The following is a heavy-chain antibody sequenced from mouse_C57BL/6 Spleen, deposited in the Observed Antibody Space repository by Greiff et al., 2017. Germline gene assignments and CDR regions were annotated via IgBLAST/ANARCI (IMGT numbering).Heavy chain of an antibody. Sequence: QVQLQQPGAELVRPGTSVKLSCKASGYTFTSYWMHWVKQRPGQGLEWIGVIDPSDSYTTYNQKFKGKATLTVDTSSSTAYMQLSSLPSEDSAVYYCARPGVGPFAYWGQGTLVTVSA. J-gene: IGHJ3*01. CDR3: ARPGVGPFAY. CDR1: GYTFTSYW. V-gene: IGHV1-59*01. D-gene: IGHD1-1*01. CDR2: IDPSDSYT.